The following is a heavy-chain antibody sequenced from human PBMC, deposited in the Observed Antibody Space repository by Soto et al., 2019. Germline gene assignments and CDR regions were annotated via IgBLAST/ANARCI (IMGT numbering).Heavy chain of an antibody. D-gene: IGHD3-9*01. CDR3: AIQQRRNYDFLTGYYHNYYSMDV. J-gene: IGHJ6*03. CDR1: GFTFSSYS. Sequence: GGSLRLSCAASGFTFSSYSMNWVRQAPGKGLEWVSSISGSGGSTYYADSVKGRFTISRDNSKNTLYLQMNSLRAEDTAVYYCAIQQRRNYDFLTGYYHNYYSMDVWGKGTTVTVSS. V-gene: IGHV3-23*01. CDR2: ISGSGGST.